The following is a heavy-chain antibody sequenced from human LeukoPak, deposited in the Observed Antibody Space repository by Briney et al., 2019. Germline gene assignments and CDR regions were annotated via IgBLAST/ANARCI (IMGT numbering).Heavy chain of an antibody. CDR1: GGSITNSY. V-gene: IGHV4-4*07. J-gene: IGHJ2*01. CDR3: ARDPGAYDHDWYFDL. Sequence: PSKTLSLTCTVSGGSITNSYWNWLRQSAEKGLEWIGRIYTSGTTHLNPSFQSRVTVSIDTSRNQLSLNLDSVTAADTAMYYCARDPGAYDHDWYFDLWGRGILVTVSS. CDR2: IYTSGTT. D-gene: IGHD4-17*01.